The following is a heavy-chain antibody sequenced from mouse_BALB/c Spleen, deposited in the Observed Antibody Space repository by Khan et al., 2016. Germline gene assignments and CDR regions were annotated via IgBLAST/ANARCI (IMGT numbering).Heavy chain of an antibody. J-gene: IGHJ1*01. V-gene: IGHV9-3-1*01. Sequence: QIQLVQSGPDLKKPGETVKISCKASGYTFTNYGMNWVKQAPGKGLKWMGWINTYTGEPTYADDFKGRFAFSLENSASTAYLQINTLKHSDTATYFGERYWTSYWYFDVWGAGTTVTVSS. CDR3: ERYWTSYWYFDV. D-gene: IGHD2-13*01. CDR2: INTYTGEP. CDR1: GYTFTNYG.